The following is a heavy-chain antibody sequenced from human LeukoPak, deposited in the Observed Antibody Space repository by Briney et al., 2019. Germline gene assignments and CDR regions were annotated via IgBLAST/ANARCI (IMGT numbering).Heavy chain of an antibody. D-gene: IGHD1-1*01. V-gene: IGHV3-66*01. Sequence: GGSLRLSCAASGFTFRNYAMSWVRQAPGKGLEWVSVIYGGVNTVYADSVQGRFTISRDNSKNTLYLQMSSLRAEDTAVYYCAKSPKTGFLFDYWGKGTLVTVSS. CDR3: AKSPKTGFLFDY. CDR1: GFTFRNYA. CDR2: IYGGVNT. J-gene: IGHJ4*02.